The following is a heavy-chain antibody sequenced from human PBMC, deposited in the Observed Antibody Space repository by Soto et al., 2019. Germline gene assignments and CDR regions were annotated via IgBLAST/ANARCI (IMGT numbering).Heavy chain of an antibody. Sequence: QVQLVQSGAEVKKPGSSVRVSCKASGDTFTFYSINWVRQAPGLGLAWMGRINPILSMSNYAQRFPGRVTITADKSTSTAYIELSSLRSEYTAMYYCASSYGSGYRAFDYWGQGALVTVSS. J-gene: IGHJ4*02. CDR3: ASSYGSGYRAFDY. V-gene: IGHV1-69*02. D-gene: IGHD3-10*01. CDR1: GDTFTFYS. CDR2: INPILSMS.